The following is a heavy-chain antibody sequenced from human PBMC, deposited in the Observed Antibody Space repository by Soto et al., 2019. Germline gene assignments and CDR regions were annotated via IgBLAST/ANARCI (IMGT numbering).Heavy chain of an antibody. CDR2: INHSGST. V-gene: IGHV4-34*01. CDR1: GGSFSGYY. D-gene: IGHD5-12*01. CDR3: ARDDGYNWIDY. J-gene: IGHJ4*02. Sequence: SETLSLTCAVYGGSFSGYYWSWIRQPPGKGLEWIGEINHSGSTNYNPSLKSRVTISVDTSKNQFSLKLSSVTAADTAVYYCARDDGYNWIDYWGQGTLVTVSS.